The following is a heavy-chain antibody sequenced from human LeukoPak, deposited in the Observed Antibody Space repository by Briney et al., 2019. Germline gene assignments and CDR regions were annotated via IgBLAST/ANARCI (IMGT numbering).Heavy chain of an antibody. V-gene: IGHV4-39*01. CDR2: IYYSGST. CDR1: GGSISSSSYY. Sequence: SETLSLTCTVSGGSISSSSYYWGWIRPPPGKGLEWIGRIYYSGSTYYNPSLKSRVTISVDTSKNQFSLKLSSVTAADTAVYYCASSGYYYGYYYYYMDVWGKGTTVTVSS. J-gene: IGHJ6*03. CDR3: ASSGYYYGYYYYYMDV. D-gene: IGHD3-22*01.